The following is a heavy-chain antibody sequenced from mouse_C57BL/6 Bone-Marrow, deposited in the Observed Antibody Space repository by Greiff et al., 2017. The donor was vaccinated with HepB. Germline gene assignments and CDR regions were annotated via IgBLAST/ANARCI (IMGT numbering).Heavy chain of an antibody. D-gene: IGHD2-5*01. J-gene: IGHJ4*01. CDR1: GYTFTDYY. CDR3: ARPVYYSNFPLAMDY. Sequence: EVQLQQSGPVLVKPGASVKMSCKASGYTFTDYYMNWVKQSHGKSLEWIGVINPYNGGTSYKQKFKGKATLTVDKSSSTAYMELNSLTSEDSAVYYCARPVYYSNFPLAMDYWGQGTSVTVSS. V-gene: IGHV1-19*01. CDR2: INPYNGGT.